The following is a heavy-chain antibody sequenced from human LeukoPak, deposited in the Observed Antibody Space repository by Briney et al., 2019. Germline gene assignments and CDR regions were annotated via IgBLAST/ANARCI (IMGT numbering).Heavy chain of an antibody. J-gene: IGHJ3*02. CDR1: GFTFSSYS. V-gene: IGHV3-21*01. CDR3: AREADSAFDI. CDR2: ISSSSSYI. Sequence: GGSLRLSCAASGFTFSSYSMNWVRQAPGKGLEWVSSISSSSSYIYYADSVKGRFTISRDIAKNSLNLQMNSLRAEDTALYYCAREADSAFDIWGQGTMVTVSS.